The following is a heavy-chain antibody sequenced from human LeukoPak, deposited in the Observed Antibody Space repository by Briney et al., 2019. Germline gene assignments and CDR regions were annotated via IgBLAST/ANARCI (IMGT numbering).Heavy chain of an antibody. CDR3: ARLNPTSGSYDY. CDR1: GGSISSYY. Sequence: SQTLSLTCTVSGGSISSYYWSWIRQPPGKGLEWIGYIYYSGSTNCNPSLKSRVTISVDTSKNQFSLKLSSVTAADTAVYYCARLNPTSGSYDYWGQGTLVTVSS. D-gene: IGHD1-26*01. J-gene: IGHJ4*02. CDR2: IYYSGST. V-gene: IGHV4-59*08.